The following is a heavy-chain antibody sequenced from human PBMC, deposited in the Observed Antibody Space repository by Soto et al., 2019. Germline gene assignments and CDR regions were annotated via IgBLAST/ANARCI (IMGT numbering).Heavy chain of an antibody. Sequence: QVQLQESGPGLVKPSETLSLTCTVSGGSISTYYWSWIRQPPGKGLEWIGYIHYSGSTSYNPPLNNRVPISVDTSKLQFSLKLRSVTAADTAVYFCAREYSSFEYWGQRILVSVSS. CDR3: AREYSSFEY. CDR1: GGSISTYY. D-gene: IGHD6-19*01. CDR2: IHYSGST. J-gene: IGHJ4*02. V-gene: IGHV4-59*01.